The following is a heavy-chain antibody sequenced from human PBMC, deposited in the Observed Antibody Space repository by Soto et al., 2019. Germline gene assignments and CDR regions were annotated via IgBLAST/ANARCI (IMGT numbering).Heavy chain of an antibody. CDR3: ARPGTSSGAFDI. CDR2: INPSGGST. Sequence: ASVKVSCKTSGGTLSSFAISWVRQAPGQGLEWMGIINPSGGSTSYAQKFQGRVTMTRDTSTSTVYMELSSLRSEDTAVYYCARPGTSSGAFDIWGQGTMVTVSS. J-gene: IGHJ3*02. D-gene: IGHD6-6*01. V-gene: IGHV1-46*03. CDR1: GGTLSSFA.